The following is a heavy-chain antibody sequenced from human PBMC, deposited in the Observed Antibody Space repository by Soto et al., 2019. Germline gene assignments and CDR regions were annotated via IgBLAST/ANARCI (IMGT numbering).Heavy chain of an antibody. CDR2: ITGNGDTT. V-gene: IGHV3-23*01. Sequence: GGSLRLSCAGSGFTFINTGMSWVRQAPGQGLEWVSAITGNGDTTYYADSVKGRFTISRDNSKSTLYLQMNSLRAEDTAVYYCAKIDGYFDYWGQGTVVTVSS. CDR1: GFTFINTG. D-gene: IGHD3-22*01. J-gene: IGHJ4*02. CDR3: AKIDGYFDY.